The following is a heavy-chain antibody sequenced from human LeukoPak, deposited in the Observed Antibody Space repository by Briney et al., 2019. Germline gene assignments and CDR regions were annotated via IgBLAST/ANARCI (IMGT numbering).Heavy chain of an antibody. CDR1: GFTFSSYS. CDR2: ISSSSNTI. CDR3: ATISELLSNLPHFDY. D-gene: IGHD2-15*01. Sequence: GGSLRLSCAASGFTFSSYSMNGVRPAPGKGLEWVSYISSSSNTIYYADSVKGRFTISRDNAKNSLYLQMNSLRAEDTAVYYCATISELLSNLPHFDYWGQGTLVTVSS. V-gene: IGHV3-48*01. J-gene: IGHJ4*02.